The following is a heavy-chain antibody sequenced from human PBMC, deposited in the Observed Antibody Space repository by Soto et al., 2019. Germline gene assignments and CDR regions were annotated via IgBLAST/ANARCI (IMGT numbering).Heavy chain of an antibody. CDR3: ARGIYYYYGMDV. CDR2: IYYSGST. J-gene: IGHJ6*02. Sequence: SETLSLTCTVSGGSISSGGYYWSWIRQHPGKGLEWIGYIYYSGSTYYNPSLKSRVTISVDTSKNQFSLKLSSVTAADTAVYYCARGIYYYYGMDVWGQGTTVTVSS. V-gene: IGHV4-31*03. CDR1: GGSISSGGYY.